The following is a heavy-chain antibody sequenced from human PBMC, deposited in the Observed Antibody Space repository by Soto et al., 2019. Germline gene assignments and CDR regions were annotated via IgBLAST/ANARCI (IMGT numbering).Heavy chain of an antibody. V-gene: IGHV1-69*01. J-gene: IGHJ6*02. CDR1: GGTFSSYA. CDR2: IIPIFGTA. Sequence: QVQLVQSGAEVKKPGSSVKVSCKASGGTFSSYAISWVRQAPGQGLEWMGGIIPIFGTANYAQKFQGRVTITAEDSTSTAYMELSSLRSEDTAVYYCARVPKVVPAAMGEGTDSYYYYYGMDVWGQGTTVTVSS. CDR3: ARVPKVVPAAMGEGTDSYYYYYGMDV. D-gene: IGHD2-2*01.